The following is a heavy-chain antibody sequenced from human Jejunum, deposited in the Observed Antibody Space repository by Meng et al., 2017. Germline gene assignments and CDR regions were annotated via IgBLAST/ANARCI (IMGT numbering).Heavy chain of an antibody. J-gene: IGHJ4*03. CDR3: TGGRGGSAPSDY. CDR1: GLPFSDYF. Sequence: GESLKISCAVSGLPFSDYFMDWVRQAPGKGLEWVARSRNKARGYSTEYVASVKDRFTISRDDSKNSLFLQMNSLRIEDTAMYFCTGGRGGSAPSDYWGQGTQVTVSS. CDR2: SRNKARGYST. D-gene: IGHD1-26*01. V-gene: IGHV3-72*01.